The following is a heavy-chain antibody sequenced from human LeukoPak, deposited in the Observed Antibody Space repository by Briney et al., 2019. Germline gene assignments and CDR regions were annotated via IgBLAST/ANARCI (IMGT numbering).Heavy chain of an antibody. D-gene: IGHD3-22*01. J-gene: IGHJ3*02. CDR1: GGTFSSYA. CDR2: IIPIFGTA. CDR3: ARDQDDCSGYYWEVAFDI. Sequence: SSVKVSSKASGGTFSSYAISWVRQAPGQGLEWMERIIPIFGTANYAQKFQGRVTITTDESTSTAYMELSSLRSEDTAVYYCARDQDDCSGYYWEVAFDIWGQGTMVTVSS. V-gene: IGHV1-69*05.